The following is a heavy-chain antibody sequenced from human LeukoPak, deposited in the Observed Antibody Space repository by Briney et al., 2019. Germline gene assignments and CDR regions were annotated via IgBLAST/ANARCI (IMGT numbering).Heavy chain of an antibody. D-gene: IGHD6-19*01. CDR2: ISAYNGNT. V-gene: IGHV1-18*01. J-gene: IGHJ4*02. Sequence: ASVKVSCKASGYTFTSYGISWVRQAPGQGLEWMGWISAYNGNTNYAQKLQGRVTMTTDTSTSTAYMELRRLRSNDTAVYYCARAYSSGWYLDYWGQGTLVTVS. CDR3: ARAYSSGWYLDY. CDR1: GYTFTSYG.